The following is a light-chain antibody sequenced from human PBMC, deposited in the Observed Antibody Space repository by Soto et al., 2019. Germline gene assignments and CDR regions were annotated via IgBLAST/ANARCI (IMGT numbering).Light chain of an antibody. CDR3: QQYGSSPIT. CDR1: QSVSSSH. CDR2: GEF. J-gene: IGKJ5*01. V-gene: IGKV3-20*01. Sequence: IVFTQSPCTLSLSPGERVTLSCRASQSVSSSHLAWYQQKPGQAPRLLIYGEFSRATGIPDRFSGSGSGTDFTLTISRLEPEDYAVYHCQQYGSSPITFGQGTRLEIK.